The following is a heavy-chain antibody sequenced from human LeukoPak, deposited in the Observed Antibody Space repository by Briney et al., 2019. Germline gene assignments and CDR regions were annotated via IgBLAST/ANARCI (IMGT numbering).Heavy chain of an antibody. Sequence: GASMQVSCKASGDTFTSYYIHWLRKAPGQGFESMGWSDPKSGATKYEHFQGRVTMTRDTSISTAYMELNRLTSDDTAVYYCARANSYDDNGYSPELRYWGQGTLVTVSS. D-gene: IGHD3-22*01. J-gene: IGHJ4*02. CDR1: GDTFTSYY. CDR3: ARANSYDDNGYSPELRY. V-gene: IGHV1-2*02. CDR2: SDPKSGAT.